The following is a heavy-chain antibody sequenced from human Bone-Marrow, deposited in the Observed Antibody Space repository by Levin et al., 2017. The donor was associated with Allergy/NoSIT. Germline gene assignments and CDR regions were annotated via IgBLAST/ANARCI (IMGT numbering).Heavy chain of an antibody. V-gene: IGHV3-30-3*01. CDR2: ISYDGSNK. Sequence: SCAASGFTFSSYAMHWVRQAPGKGLEWVAVISYDGSNKYYADSVKGRFTISRDNSKNTLYLQMNSLTAEDTAVYYCARDRRGLPGQLYDILTGYYMGLDAFDIWGQGTMVTVSS. J-gene: IGHJ3*02. D-gene: IGHD3-9*01. CDR3: ARDRRGLPGQLYDILTGYYMGLDAFDI. CDR1: GFTFSSYA.